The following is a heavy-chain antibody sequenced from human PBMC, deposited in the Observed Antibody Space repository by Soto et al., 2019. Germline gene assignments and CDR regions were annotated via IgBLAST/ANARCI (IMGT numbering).Heavy chain of an antibody. D-gene: IGHD5-12*01. CDR2: VYHSGST. Sequence: QVQLQESGPGLVKPSGTLALTCAVSGVSVTRSNWWSWVRQSPGKGLEWIGEVYHSGSTRYNPSLHSRVTLSVDISRNQFSLRLTSVTAADTAVYYCAREGIYSSFDPWGQGILVTVSS. J-gene: IGHJ5*02. CDR3: AREGIYSSFDP. CDR1: GVSVTRSNW. V-gene: IGHV4-4*02.